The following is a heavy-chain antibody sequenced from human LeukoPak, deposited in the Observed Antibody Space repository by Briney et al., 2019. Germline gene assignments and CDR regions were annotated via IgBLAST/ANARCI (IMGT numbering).Heavy chain of an antibody. CDR3: AKQGITGTGGYFDY. Sequence: GGSLRLSCAAPGFTFSSYGMDWVRQAPGKGLEWEAVILSDGSNKYYADSVKGRFTISRENSKNTLYLQMNSLRAEDTAVYYCAKQGITGTGGYFDYWGQGTLVTVSS. D-gene: IGHD1-20*01. CDR2: ILSDGSNK. CDR1: GFTFSSYG. J-gene: IGHJ4*02. V-gene: IGHV3-30*18.